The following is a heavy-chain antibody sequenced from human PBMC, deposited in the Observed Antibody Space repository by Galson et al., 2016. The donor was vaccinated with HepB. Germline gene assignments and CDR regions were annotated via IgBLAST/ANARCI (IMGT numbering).Heavy chain of an antibody. V-gene: IGHV3-48*02. CDR3: ARPAMYTGSYSSFDY. J-gene: IGHJ4*02. Sequence: SLRLSCAASGFTFSSYSMNRVRQAPGKGLEWVSYISSSSRPIYYADSVKGRFTISRDNAKNSLFLQMNSLRDEDTAVYYCARPAMYTGSYSSFDYWGQGSLVTVSS. CDR2: ISSSSRPI. CDR1: GFTFSSYS. D-gene: IGHD1-26*01.